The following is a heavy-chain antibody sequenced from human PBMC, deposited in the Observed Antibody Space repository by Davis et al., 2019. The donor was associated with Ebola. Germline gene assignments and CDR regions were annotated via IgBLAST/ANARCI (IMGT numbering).Heavy chain of an antibody. D-gene: IGHD6-19*01. Sequence: GESLKISCAASGFTFSSYAMHWVRQAPGKGLEWVAVISYDGSNKYYADSVKGRFTISRDNSKNTPYLQMNSLRAEDTAVYYCARELAVVYFDYWGQGTLVTVSS. J-gene: IGHJ4*02. CDR1: GFTFSSYA. CDR3: ARELAVVYFDY. V-gene: IGHV3-30-3*01. CDR2: ISYDGSNK.